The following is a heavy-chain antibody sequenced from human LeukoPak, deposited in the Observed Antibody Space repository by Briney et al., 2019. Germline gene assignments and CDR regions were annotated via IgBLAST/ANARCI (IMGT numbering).Heavy chain of an antibody. Sequence: SETLSLTCAVYGGSFSGYYWSWIRQPPGKGLEWIGEINHSGSTNYNPSLKSRVTISIDTSKNQFSLKLSSVTAADTAVYYCARLTYYDISPDVTTGYYFDYWGQGTLVTVSS. CDR3: ARLTYYDISPDVTTGYYFDY. CDR2: INHSGST. J-gene: IGHJ4*02. V-gene: IGHV4-34*01. D-gene: IGHD3-9*01. CDR1: GGSFSGYY.